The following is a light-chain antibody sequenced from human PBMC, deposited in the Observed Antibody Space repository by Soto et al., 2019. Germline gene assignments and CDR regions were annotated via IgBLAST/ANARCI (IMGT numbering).Light chain of an antibody. CDR1: QSVSNNY. CDR3: KQYGTSPLT. CDR2: GAS. Sequence: EIVLTQSPGTLSLSPGERATLSCRASQSVSNNYLAWYQQKPGQAPRLLIYGASSRATGIPDSFSGSGSGTDFTLTISRLDPEYFAVYYCKQYGTSPLTFGPGTKLAIK. V-gene: IGKV3-20*01. J-gene: IGKJ3*01.